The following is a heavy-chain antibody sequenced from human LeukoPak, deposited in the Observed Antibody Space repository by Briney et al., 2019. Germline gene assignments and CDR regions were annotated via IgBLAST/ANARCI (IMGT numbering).Heavy chain of an antibody. V-gene: IGHV4-61*02. J-gene: IGHJ6*03. CDR2: IYTSGST. CDR3: ARGKGFYYYMEI. CDR1: GGSISSGSYY. Sequence: SETLSLTCTVSGGSISSGSYYWSWIRQPAGKGLEWIGRIYTSGSTKYNPSLKSRVTISVDTSKNQFSLKVNSVTAADTAVYYCARGKGFYYYMEIWGKGTTVTVSS.